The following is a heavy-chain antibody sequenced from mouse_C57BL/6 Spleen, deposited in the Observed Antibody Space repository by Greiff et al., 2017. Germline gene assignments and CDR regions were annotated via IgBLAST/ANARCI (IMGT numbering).Heavy chain of an antibody. D-gene: IGHD3-3*01. CDR1: GYTFTSYW. CDR3: ASRDGGYAMDY. J-gene: IGHJ4*01. CDR2: IDPSDSYT. Sequence: VQLQQPGAELVRPGTSVKLSCKASGYTFTSYWMHWVKQRPGQGLEWIGVIDPSDSYTNYNQKFKGKATLTVDTSSSTAYMQLSSLTAEDSAVYYCASRDGGYAMDYWGQGTSVTVSS. V-gene: IGHV1-59*01.